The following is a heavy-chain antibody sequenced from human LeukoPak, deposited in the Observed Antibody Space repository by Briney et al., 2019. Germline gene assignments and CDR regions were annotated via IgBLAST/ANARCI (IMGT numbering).Heavy chain of an antibody. V-gene: IGHV4-30-4*01. Sequence: SETLSLTCTVSGGSISSGDYYWSWIRQPPGKGLEWIGYIYYSGGTYYNPSLKSRVTISVDTSKDQFSLKLSSVTAADTAVYYCARGSWHTIGKGYYFDYWGQGTLVIVSS. CDR3: ARGSWHTIGKGYYFDY. D-gene: IGHD2-8*01. J-gene: IGHJ4*02. CDR1: GGSISSGDYY. CDR2: IYYSGGT.